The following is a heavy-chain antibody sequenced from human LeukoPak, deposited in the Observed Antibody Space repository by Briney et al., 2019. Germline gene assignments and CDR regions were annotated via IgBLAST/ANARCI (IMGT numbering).Heavy chain of an antibody. V-gene: IGHV4-39*07. D-gene: IGHD3-22*01. CDR1: GGSISSSSYY. Sequence: PSQTLSLTCTVSGGSISSSSYYWGWIRQPPGKGLEWIGSIYYGGSTYYNPSLKSRVTISVDTSKNQFSLKLSSVTAADTAVYYCARSPLKYYYDSSGQFDYWGQGTLVTVSS. CDR2: IYYGGST. CDR3: ARSPLKYYYDSSGQFDY. J-gene: IGHJ4*02.